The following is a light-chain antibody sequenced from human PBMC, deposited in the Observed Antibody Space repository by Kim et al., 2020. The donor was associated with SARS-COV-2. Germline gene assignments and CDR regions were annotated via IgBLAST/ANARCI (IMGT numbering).Light chain of an antibody. CDR1: QSVSSSF. V-gene: IGKV3-20*01. Sequence: LSPGERATLSCRASQSVSSSFLAWYQQKFGQAPRLPIYGASSRATGISDRFSGSGSGTAFTLTISRLEPEHFAVYYCQQYGSSPYTFGQGTKLEI. J-gene: IGKJ2*01. CDR2: GAS. CDR3: QQYGSSPYT.